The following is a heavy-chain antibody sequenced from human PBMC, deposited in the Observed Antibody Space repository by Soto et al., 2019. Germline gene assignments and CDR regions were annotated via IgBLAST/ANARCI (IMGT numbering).Heavy chain of an antibody. CDR2: INGDGSST. Sequence: GGSLRLSCAASGLTLSDYWIHWVRQAPGKGLMWVSRINGDGSSTNYADSVKGRFTISRDNANNTLYLQMNSLRAEDTAVYFFARWVRGHYGKYVCGQGTSVIVSS. J-gene: IGHJ6*02. CDR1: GLTLSDYW. CDR3: ARWVRGHYGKYV. D-gene: IGHD3-10*01. V-gene: IGHV3-74*01.